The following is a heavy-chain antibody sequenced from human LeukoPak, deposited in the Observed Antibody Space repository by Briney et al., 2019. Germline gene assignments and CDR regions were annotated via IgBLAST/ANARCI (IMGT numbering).Heavy chain of an antibody. V-gene: IGHV4-59*01. CDR3: ARGSSSWSDYYYMDV. Sequence: PSETLSLTCTVSGGSISSYYWSWIRQPPGKRLEWIGYILYSGSTNYNPPLKSRVAMSVDTSKNQFSLKVSSVTAADTAAYYCARGSSSWSDYYYMDVWGKGTTVTVSS. D-gene: IGHD6-13*01. CDR2: ILYSGST. J-gene: IGHJ6*03. CDR1: GGSISSYY.